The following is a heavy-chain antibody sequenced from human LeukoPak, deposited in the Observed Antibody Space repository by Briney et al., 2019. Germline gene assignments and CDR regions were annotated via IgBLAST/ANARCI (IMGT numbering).Heavy chain of an antibody. J-gene: IGHJ6*04. D-gene: IGHD3-10*02. V-gene: IGHV3-48*03. CDR2: ISSSGSTI. CDR3: AELGITMIGGV. Sequence: GGSLRLSCAASGFTFSSCAMSWVRQAPGKGLEWVSYISSSGSTIYYADSVKGRFTISRDNAKNSLYLQMNSLRAEDTAVYYCAELGITMIGGVWGKGTTVTISS. CDR1: GFTFSSCA.